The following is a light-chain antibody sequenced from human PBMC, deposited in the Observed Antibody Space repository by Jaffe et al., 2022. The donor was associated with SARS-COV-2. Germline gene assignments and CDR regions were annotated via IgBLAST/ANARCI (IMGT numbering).Light chain of an antibody. CDR2: SNN. J-gene: IGLJ2*01. CDR1: SSNIGTNT. CDR3: AAWDDSLNAVV. V-gene: IGLV1-44*01. Sequence: QSVLTQSPSASGTPGQRVTISCSGGSSNIGTNTVNWYQQLPGTAPKLLIYSNNQRPSGVPDRFSGSKSGTSASLAISGLQSGDEADYFCAAWDDSLNAVVFGGGTKLTVL.